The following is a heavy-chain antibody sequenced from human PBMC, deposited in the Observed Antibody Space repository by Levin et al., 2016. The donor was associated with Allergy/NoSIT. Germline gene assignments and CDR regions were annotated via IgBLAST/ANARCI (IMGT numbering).Heavy chain of an antibody. D-gene: IGHD4-17*01. V-gene: IGHV3-23*01. CDR2: ISAGGGNL. CDR1: GFSFSGYA. CDR3: AKEVGAVTRRHQMDV. J-gene: IGHJ6*04. Sequence: GGSLRLSCAASGFSFSGYALSWVRQAPGKGLEWVSGISAGGGNLYYADSVKGRFTIARDRKKNELSLEMKSLRVEDTAVYYCAKEVGAVTRRHQMDVWGKGATVTVSS.